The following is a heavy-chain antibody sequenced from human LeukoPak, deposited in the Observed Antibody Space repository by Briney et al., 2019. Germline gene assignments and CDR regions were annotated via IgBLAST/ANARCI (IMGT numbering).Heavy chain of an antibody. V-gene: IGHV1-24*01. CDR1: GYTLTKLS. D-gene: IGHD6-13*01. J-gene: IGHJ4*02. CDR3: ATLGSYSSSWYGAYFDY. CDR2: FDPEDGET. Sequence: ASVKVSFRVSGYTLTKLSMHWVRQAPGKGLEWMGGFDPEDGETIYAQKFQGRVTMTEDTSTDTAHMELSSLRSEDTAVYYCATLGSYSSSWYGAYFDYWGQGTLITVSS.